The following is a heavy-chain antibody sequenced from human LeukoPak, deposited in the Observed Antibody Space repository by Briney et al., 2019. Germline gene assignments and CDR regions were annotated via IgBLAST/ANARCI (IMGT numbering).Heavy chain of an antibody. CDR1: GGSISSYY. V-gene: IGHV4-59*01. CDR3: ARESTPRYYYYGMDV. CDR2: IYYSGST. Sequence: SETLSLTCTVSGGSISSYYWSWIRQPPGKGLEWIGYIYYSGSTNYNPSLKSRVTISVDTSKNQFSLKLSSVTAADTAVYYCARESTPRYYYYGMDVWGQGTTVTVSS. D-gene: IGHD4-23*01. J-gene: IGHJ6*02.